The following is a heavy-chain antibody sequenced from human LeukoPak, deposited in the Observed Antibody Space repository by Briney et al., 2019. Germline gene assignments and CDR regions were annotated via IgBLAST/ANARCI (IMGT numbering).Heavy chain of an antibody. D-gene: IGHD6-19*01. V-gene: IGHV3-21*01. CDR2: ISSSSSYI. CDR1: GFTLSSYS. CDR3: ARDGVKQWLETPYFDY. J-gene: IGHJ4*02. Sequence: GGSLSLSCAASGFTLSSYSMKWVRQARGEGGEGVSSISSSSSYIYYADSVKGRFTISRDNAKNSLYLQMNSLRAEDTAVYYCARDGVKQWLETPYFDYWGQGTLVTVSS.